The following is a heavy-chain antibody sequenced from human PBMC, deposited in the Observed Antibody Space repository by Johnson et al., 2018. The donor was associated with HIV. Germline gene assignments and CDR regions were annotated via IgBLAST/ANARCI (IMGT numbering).Heavy chain of an antibody. CDR3: ARAGDAFDI. CDR2: IWYDGSNK. Sequence: VHLVESGGGVVQPGRSLRLSCAASGFTFSTYGMHWVRQAPGKGLEWVAVIWYDGSNKYYADSVKGRFTISRDNAKNSLYLQMNSLRAEDTAVYYCARAGDAFDIWGQGTMVTVSS. CDR1: GFTFSTYG. V-gene: IGHV3-33*08. J-gene: IGHJ3*02.